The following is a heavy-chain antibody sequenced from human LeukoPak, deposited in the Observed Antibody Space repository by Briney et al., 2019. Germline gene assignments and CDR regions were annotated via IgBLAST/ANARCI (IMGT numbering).Heavy chain of an antibody. CDR3: AREVRLDY. V-gene: IGHV3-33*01. CDR1: GFTFSSYG. J-gene: IGHJ4*02. Sequence: GGSLRLSCAASGFTFSSYGMHWVRQAPGKGLEWVAVIWYDGSNKYYADSVKGRFTISRDNAKNSLYLQMNSLRAEDTAVYYCAREVRLDYWGQGTLVTVSS. CDR2: IWYDGSNK. D-gene: IGHD2-2*01.